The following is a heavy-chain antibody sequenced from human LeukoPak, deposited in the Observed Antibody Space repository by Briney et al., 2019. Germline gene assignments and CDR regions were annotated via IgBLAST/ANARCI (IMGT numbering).Heavy chain of an antibody. Sequence: GGSLRLSCAASGFTFSSYGMHWVRQAPGKGLERVAVISYDGSNKYYADSVKGRFTISRDNSKNTLYLQMNSLRAEDTAVYYCAKAGGYYYYGMDVWGQGTTVTVSS. J-gene: IGHJ6*02. CDR3: AKAGGYYYYGMDV. CDR2: ISYDGSNK. V-gene: IGHV3-30*18. CDR1: GFTFSSYG.